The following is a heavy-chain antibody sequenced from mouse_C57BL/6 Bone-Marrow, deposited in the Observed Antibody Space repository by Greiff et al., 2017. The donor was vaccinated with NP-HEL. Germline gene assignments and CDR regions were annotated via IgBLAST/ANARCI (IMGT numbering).Heavy chain of an antibody. CDR3: AREGLYYGNYPVSY. CDR2: IYPRSGNT. CDR1: GYTFTSYG. D-gene: IGHD2-1*01. J-gene: IGHJ3*01. V-gene: IGHV1-81*01. Sequence: QVQLQQSGAELARPGASVKLSCKASGYTFTSYGISWVKQRTGQGLEWIGEIYPRSGNTYYNEKFKGKATLTADKSSSTAYMELRSLTSEDSAVYFCAREGLYYGNYPVSYWGQGTLVTVSA.